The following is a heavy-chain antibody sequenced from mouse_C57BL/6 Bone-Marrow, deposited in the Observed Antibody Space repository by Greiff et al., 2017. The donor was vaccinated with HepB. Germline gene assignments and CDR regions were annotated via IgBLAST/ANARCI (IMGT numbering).Heavy chain of an antibody. CDR3: ARGYSNYVG. D-gene: IGHD2-5*01. CDR2: ISYDGSN. CDR1: GYSITSGYY. Sequence: EVQLQQSGPGLVKPSQSLSLTCSVTGYSITSGYYWNWIRQFPGNKLEWMGYISYDGSNNYNPSLKNRISITRDTSKNQFFLKLNSVTTEDTATYYCARGYSNYVGWGQGTTLTVSS. V-gene: IGHV3-6*01. J-gene: IGHJ2*01.